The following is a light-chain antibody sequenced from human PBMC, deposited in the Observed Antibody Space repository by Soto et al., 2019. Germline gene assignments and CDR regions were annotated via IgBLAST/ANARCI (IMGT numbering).Light chain of an antibody. Sequence: EIVLTQSPGTLSLSPGDGATLSCRAGQTVGNNYLAWYQQRPGQAPRLLIHGTSSRATGIPDRFSGSGSGTEFTLTIGRLEPEDFAVYYCQQYGNLPRTFGQGTKVEIK. CDR2: GTS. J-gene: IGKJ1*01. V-gene: IGKV3-20*01. CDR3: QQYGNLPRT. CDR1: QTVGNNY.